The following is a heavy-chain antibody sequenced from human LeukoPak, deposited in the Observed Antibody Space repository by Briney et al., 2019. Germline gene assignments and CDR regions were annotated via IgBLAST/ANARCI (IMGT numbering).Heavy chain of an antibody. CDR1: DVSISTESYY. CDR3: ARHVVYVPRSQGAFDV. CDR2: VYYTGST. J-gene: IGHJ3*01. D-gene: IGHD2-8*02. V-gene: IGHV4-39*01. Sequence: PSETLSLICAVSDVSISTESYYWGWVRQPPGKGLEWIANVYYTGSTDYTPSLKSRVTISVDMSKNQFSLDLTSVTAADTAVYYCARHVVYVPRSQGAFDVWGQGTTVYVSS.